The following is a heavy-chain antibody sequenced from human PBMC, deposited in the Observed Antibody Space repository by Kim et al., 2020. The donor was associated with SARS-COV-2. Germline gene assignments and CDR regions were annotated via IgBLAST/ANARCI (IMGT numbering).Heavy chain of an antibody. CDR3: AKDMGYCSSTSCYDPYYYYGMDV. CDR2: ISWDGGST. Sequence: GGSLRLSCAASGFTFDDYAMHWVRQAPGKGLEWVSLISWDGGSTYYADSVKGRFTISRDNSKNSLYLQMNSLRAEDTALYYCAKDMGYCSSTSCYDPYYYYGMDVWGQGTTVTVSS. CDR1: GFTFDDYA. J-gene: IGHJ6*02. D-gene: IGHD2-2*01. V-gene: IGHV3-43D*03.